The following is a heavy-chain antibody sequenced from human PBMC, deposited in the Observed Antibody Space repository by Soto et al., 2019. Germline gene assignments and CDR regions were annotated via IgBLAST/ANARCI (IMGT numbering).Heavy chain of an antibody. J-gene: IGHJ6*02. CDR3: ARHGNGYSYGMDV. CDR1: GGAINSETYY. V-gene: IGHV4-39*01. CDR2: IYYSGTT. Sequence: QLQLQESGPGLVKPSETLSLTCNVPGGAINSETYYWAWIRQPPGKGLEGIGSIYYSGTTYYNPSLKSRVTISVDTSKNQFSLRLSSVTAADTAVYYCARHGNGYSYGMDVWGQGTTVTVSS. D-gene: IGHD2-21*01.